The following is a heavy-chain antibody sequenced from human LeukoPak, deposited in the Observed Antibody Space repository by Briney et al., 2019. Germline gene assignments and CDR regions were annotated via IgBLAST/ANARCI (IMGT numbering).Heavy chain of an antibody. J-gene: IGHJ4*02. CDR1: GFTFSSYS. V-gene: IGHV3-21*01. Sequence: GGSLRLSCAASGFTFSSYSMNWVRQAPGKGLEWVSSISSSSSYIYYADSVKGRFTISRDNAKNSLYLQMNGLRAEDTAVYHCASGRDGYNLNYWGQGTLVTVSS. CDR2: ISSSSSYI. CDR3: ASGRDGYNLNY. D-gene: IGHD5-24*01.